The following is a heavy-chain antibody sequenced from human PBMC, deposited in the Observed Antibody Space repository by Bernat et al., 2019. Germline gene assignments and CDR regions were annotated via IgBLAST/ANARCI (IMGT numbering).Heavy chain of an antibody. J-gene: IGHJ5*02. V-gene: IGHV4-59*08. Sequence: QVQLQESGPGLVKPSETLSLTCTVPGGSISSYYWSWIRQPPGKGLEWIGYIYYSGSTNYNPSLKSRVTISVDTSKNQFSLKLSSVTAADTAVYYCARQRGPINWFDPWGQGTLVTVSS. CDR2: IYYSGST. D-gene: IGHD3-10*01. CDR1: GGSISSYY. CDR3: ARQRGPINWFDP.